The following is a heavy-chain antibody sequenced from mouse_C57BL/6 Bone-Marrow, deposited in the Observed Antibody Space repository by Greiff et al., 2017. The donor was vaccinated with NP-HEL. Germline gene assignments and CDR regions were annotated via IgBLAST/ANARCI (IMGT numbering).Heavy chain of an antibody. CDR2: IYPRSGNT. Sequence: VQLQESGAELARPGASVKLSCKASGYTFTSYGISWVKQRTGQGLEWIGEIYPRSGNTYYNEKFKGKATLTADKSSSTAYMELRSLTSEDSAVYFCARDYGYQGKPYAMDYWGQGTSVTVSS. J-gene: IGHJ4*01. CDR1: GYTFTSYG. D-gene: IGHD1-2*01. CDR3: ARDYGYQGKPYAMDY. V-gene: IGHV1-81*01.